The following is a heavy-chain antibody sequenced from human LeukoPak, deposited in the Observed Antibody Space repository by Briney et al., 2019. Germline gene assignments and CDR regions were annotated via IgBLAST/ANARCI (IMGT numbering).Heavy chain of an antibody. CDR2: IKQDGSEK. D-gene: IGHD2-15*01. Sequence: PGGSLRLSCAASGFTFSSYSMSWVRQAPGKGLEWVANIKQDGSEKYYVDSVKGRFTISRDNAKNSLYLQMNSLRAEDTAVYYCASSRGYCSGGSCYFRSYLDYWGQGTLVTVSS. CDR3: ASSRGYCSGGSCYFRSYLDY. CDR1: GFTFSSYS. V-gene: IGHV3-7*01. J-gene: IGHJ4*02.